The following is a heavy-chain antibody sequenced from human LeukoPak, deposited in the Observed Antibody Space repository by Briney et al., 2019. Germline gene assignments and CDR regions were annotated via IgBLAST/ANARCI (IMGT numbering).Heavy chain of an antibody. V-gene: IGHV4-39*07. D-gene: IGHD3-10*01. CDR3: ARDYYYGSGSYYNELNWFDP. J-gene: IGHJ5*02. CDR2: IYSSGST. Sequence: SETLSLTCIVSGDSLSSSNYYWAWIRQPPGKGLEWIGSIYSSGSTYYNPSLKSRVTISVDTSKNQFSLKLSSVTAADTAVYYCARDYYYGSGSYYNELNWFDPWGQGTLVTVSS. CDR1: GDSLSSSNYY.